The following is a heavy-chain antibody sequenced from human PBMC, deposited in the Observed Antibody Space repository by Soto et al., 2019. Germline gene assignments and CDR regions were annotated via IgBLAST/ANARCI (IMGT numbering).Heavy chain of an antibody. J-gene: IGHJ6*02. V-gene: IGHV4-34*01. CDR3: ARPYGDYGYGMDV. CDR1: GGSFSGYY. D-gene: IGHD4-17*01. Sequence: TSETLSLTCAVYGGSFSGYYWSWIRQPPGKGLEWIGEINHSGSTNYNPSLKGRVTISVDTSKNQFSLKLSSVTAADTAVYYCARPYGDYGYGMDVWGQGTTVTVSS. CDR2: INHSGST.